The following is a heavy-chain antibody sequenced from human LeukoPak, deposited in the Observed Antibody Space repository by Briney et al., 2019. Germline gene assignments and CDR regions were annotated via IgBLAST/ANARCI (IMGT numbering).Heavy chain of an antibody. CDR2: INPNSGGT. D-gene: IGHD3-22*01. V-gene: IGHV1-2*06. CDR3: ARWAAWYYDSSGYYSDY. CDR1: GYTFTGYF. Sequence: ASVKVSCEASGYTFTGYFMHWVRQAPGQGLECMGRINPNSGGTNYAQKFQGRVTMTRDTSISTAYMELSRLRSDDTAVYYCARWAAWYYDSSGYYSDYWGQGTLVTVSS. J-gene: IGHJ4*02.